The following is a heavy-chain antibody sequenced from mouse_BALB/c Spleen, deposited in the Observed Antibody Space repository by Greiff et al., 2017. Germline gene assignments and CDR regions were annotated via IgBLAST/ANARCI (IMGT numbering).Heavy chain of an antibody. D-gene: IGHD3-2*01. J-gene: IGHJ3*01. CDR2: ISYDGSN. CDR3: ARRQLGLREGFAY. V-gene: IGHV3-6*02. Sequence: EVQLQQSGPGLVKPSQSLSLTCSVTGYSITSGYYWNWIRQFPGNKLEWMGYISYDGSNNYNPSLKNRISITRDTSKNQFFLKLNSVTTEDTATYYCARRQLGLREGFAYWGQGTLVTVSA. CDR1: GYSITSGYY.